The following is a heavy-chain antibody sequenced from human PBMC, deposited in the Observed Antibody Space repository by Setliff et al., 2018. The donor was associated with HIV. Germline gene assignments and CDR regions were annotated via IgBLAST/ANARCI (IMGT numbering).Heavy chain of an antibody. CDR3: TRSKWGSGFDY. CDR1: GFTFSDHY. D-gene: IGHD1-26*01. Sequence: PGGSLRLSCAVSGFTFSDHYMDWVRQASGKGLEWVGRIRSKGYGSATAYAASVKGRFTISRDDSKNTAYLQMDSLKTEDTAMYYCTRSKWGSGFDYWGQGTLVTVSS. J-gene: IGHJ4*02. V-gene: IGHV3-73*01. CDR2: IRSKGYGSAT.